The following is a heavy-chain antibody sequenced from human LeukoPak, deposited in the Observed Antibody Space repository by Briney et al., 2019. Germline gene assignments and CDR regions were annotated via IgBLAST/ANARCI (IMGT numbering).Heavy chain of an antibody. CDR2: VYTSGST. CDR3: ARAGLGYSYGFDY. CDR1: GDSISRYY. J-gene: IGHJ4*02. V-gene: IGHV4-4*07. Sequence: PSETLSLTCSVSGDSISRYYWSWVRQPAGKGLEWIGRVYTSGSTNYNPSPKSRVTMSLDPSKNQFSLKLSSVTAADTAIYYCARAGLGYSYGFDYWGQGTLVTVSS. D-gene: IGHD5-18*01.